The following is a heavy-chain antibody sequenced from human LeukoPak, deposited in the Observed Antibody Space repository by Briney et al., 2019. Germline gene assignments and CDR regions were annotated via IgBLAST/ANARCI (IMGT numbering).Heavy chain of an antibody. V-gene: IGHV4-61*02. CDR1: GGSISSGSYE. Sequence: SETLSLTCTVSGGSISSGSYESSWIRRPAGKGLEWIGRIYTSGSTNYNPALKSQVTISVDTSKNQFSLKLSSVTAADTAVYYCARDAIAAAAGGFYYYYYMDVWGKGTTVTVSS. CDR3: ARDAIAAAAGGFYYYYYMDV. J-gene: IGHJ6*03. CDR2: IYTSGST. D-gene: IGHD6-13*01.